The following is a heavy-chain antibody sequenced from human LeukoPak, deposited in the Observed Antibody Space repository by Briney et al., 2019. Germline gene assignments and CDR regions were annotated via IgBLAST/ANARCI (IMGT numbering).Heavy chain of an antibody. D-gene: IGHD3-22*01. Sequence: PSETLSLTCSVSGGSVNRYYLSWIRQPAGKTLEWIGRIYDGGSTNYNPSLKSRVTISVDTSKNQFSLKLSSVTAADTAVYYCARGRHYYDSSGYYDAFDIWGQGTMVTVSS. CDR3: ARGRHYYDSSGYYDAFDI. J-gene: IGHJ3*02. CDR1: GGSVNRYY. V-gene: IGHV4-4*07. CDR2: IYDGGST.